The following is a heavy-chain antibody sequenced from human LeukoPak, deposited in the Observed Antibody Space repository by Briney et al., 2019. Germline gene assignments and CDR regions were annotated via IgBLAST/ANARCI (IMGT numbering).Heavy chain of an antibody. D-gene: IGHD3-3*01. Sequence: PSETLSLTCTVSGGSISSGGYYWSWIRQHPGTGLEWIGYIYYSGSTYYNPSPKSRVTISVDTSKNQFSLKLSSVTAADTAVYYCARAWSGSLGYWGQGTLVTVSS. J-gene: IGHJ4*02. CDR3: ARAWSGSLGY. CDR1: GGSISSGGYY. V-gene: IGHV4-31*03. CDR2: IYYSGST.